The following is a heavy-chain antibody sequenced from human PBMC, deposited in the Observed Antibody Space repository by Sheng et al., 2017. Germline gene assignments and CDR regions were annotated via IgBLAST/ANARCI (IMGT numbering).Heavy chain of an antibody. V-gene: IGHV1-69*10. CDR3: ARLRSDAFDI. J-gene: IGHJ3*02. CDR2: ILPILGVV. CDR1: GGTFSTHA. Sequence: QVQLVQSGAEMKKPGSSVKVSCKASGGTFSTHAVSWVRQAPGQGLEWMGVILPILGVVNYAQKFQGAVTITADKSTTTAFMELSSLTSEDTAVYYCARLRSDAFDIWGQGDNGHRLF.